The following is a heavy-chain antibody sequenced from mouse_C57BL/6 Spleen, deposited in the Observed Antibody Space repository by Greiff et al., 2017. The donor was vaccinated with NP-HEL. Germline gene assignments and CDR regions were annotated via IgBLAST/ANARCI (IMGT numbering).Heavy chain of an antibody. CDR2: IHPNSGST. J-gene: IGHJ3*01. Sequence: QVHVKQPGAELVKPGASVKLSCKASGYTFTSYWMHWVKQRPGQGLEWIGMIHPNSGSTNYNEKFKSKATLTVDKSSSTAYMQLSSLTSEDSAVYYCARVETAQATFAYWGQGTLVTVSA. V-gene: IGHV1-64*01. CDR1: GYTFTSYW. D-gene: IGHD3-2*02. CDR3: ARVETAQATFAY.